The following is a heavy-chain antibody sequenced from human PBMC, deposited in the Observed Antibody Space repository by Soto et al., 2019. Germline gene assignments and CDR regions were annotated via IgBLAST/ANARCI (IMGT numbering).Heavy chain of an antibody. V-gene: IGHV3-48*01. CDR2: ISSSSSTI. J-gene: IGHJ6*03. Sequence: GGSLRLSCAASGFTFSSYSMNWVRQAPGKGLEWVSYISSSSSTIYYADSVKGRFTISRDNAKNSLYLQMNSLRAEDTAVYYCARDLVVPAADVSMDVWGKGTTVTVSS. CDR1: GFTFSSYS. D-gene: IGHD2-2*01. CDR3: ARDLVVPAADVSMDV.